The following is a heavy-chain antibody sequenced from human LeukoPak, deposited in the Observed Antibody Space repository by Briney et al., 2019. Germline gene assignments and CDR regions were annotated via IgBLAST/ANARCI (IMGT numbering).Heavy chain of an antibody. V-gene: IGHV3-64*01. D-gene: IGHD3-10*01. J-gene: IGHJ3*02. Sequence: GGSLRLSCAASGFTFSSYAMDWARQAPGRGLEFVSVISSSGDTTYYANSVKGRFTVSRDNFKSRLYLQMASLRPEDMAVYYCAKNVGSGSRAFYIWGEGTMVTVSS. CDR2: ISSSGDTT. CDR1: GFTFSSYA. CDR3: AKNVGSGSRAFYI.